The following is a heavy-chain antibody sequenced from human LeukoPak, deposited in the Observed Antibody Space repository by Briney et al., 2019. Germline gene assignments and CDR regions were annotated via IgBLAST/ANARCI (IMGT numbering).Heavy chain of an antibody. V-gene: IGHV4-39*01. CDR1: GGSISSSSYY. CDR3: ASQYFGYSSGWYGLFDY. J-gene: IGHJ4*02. CDR2: IYYSGST. D-gene: IGHD6-19*01. Sequence: PSETLSLTCTVSGGSISSSSYYWGWLRQPPGKGLEWIGSIYYSGSTYYNPSLKSRVTISVDTSKNQFSLKLSSVTAADTAVYYCASQYFGYSSGWYGLFDYWGQGTLVTVSS.